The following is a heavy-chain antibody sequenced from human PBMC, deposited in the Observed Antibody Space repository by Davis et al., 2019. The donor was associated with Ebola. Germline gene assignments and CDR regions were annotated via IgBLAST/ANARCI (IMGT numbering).Heavy chain of an antibody. J-gene: IGHJ4*02. CDR1: GFTFPTYV. D-gene: IGHD6-13*01. CDR3: ARGVSNNWYSPVHY. V-gene: IGHV3-30-3*01. CDR2: ISYDGSNK. Sequence: GGSLRPSCAVSGFTFPTYVMQWVRQAPGKGLEWVALISYDGSNKYYADSVQGRFTISRDNSKNTMYLQMNSLRAEDTALYYCARGVSNNWYSPVHYWGQGTLVTVSS.